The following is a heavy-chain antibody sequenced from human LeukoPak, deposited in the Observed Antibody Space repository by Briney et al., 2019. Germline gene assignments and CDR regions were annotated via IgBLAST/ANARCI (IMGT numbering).Heavy chain of an antibody. CDR1: GGSFSSGGYY. CDR3: AGMDNNYYYYGMDV. Sequence: SQTLSLTCNVSGGSFSSGGYYWSWIRQHPGKGLEWIGRIYTSGSTNYNPSLKSRVTISVDTSKNQFSLKLSSVTAADTAVYYCAGMDNNYYYYGMDVWGQGTTVTVSS. D-gene: IGHD1-1*01. CDR2: IYTSGST. V-gene: IGHV4-61*02. J-gene: IGHJ6*02.